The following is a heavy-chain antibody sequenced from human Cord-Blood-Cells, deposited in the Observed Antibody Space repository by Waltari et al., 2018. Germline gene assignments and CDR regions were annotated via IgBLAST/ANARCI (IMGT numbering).Heavy chain of an antibody. D-gene: IGHD2-15*01. CDR1: GFTFDDYA. J-gene: IGHJ1*01. CDR2: ISGDGCST. V-gene: IGHV3-43*02. CDR3: AKDSRYCSGGSCYYFQH. Sequence: EVQLVESGGGVVQPGGSLRLSCAASGFTFDDYALHWVLQAPGKGLECVSLISGDGCSTYYADSVKGRFTISRDNSKNSLYLQMNSLRTEDTALYYCAKDSRYCSGGSCYYFQHWGQGTLVTVSS.